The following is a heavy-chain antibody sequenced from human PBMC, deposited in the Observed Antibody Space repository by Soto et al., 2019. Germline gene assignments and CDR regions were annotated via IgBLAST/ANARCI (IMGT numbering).Heavy chain of an antibody. V-gene: IGHV3-74*01. CDR2: INSDGSST. CDR3: ARDADSYGSGSYTNYYYSYYYMDV. Sequence: EVQLVESGGGLVQPGGSLRLSCAASGFTFSSYWMHWVRQAPGKGLVWVSRINSDGSSTSYADSVKGRFTISRDNAKNTLYLQMNSLSAEDTAVYYCARDADSYGSGSYTNYYYSYYYMDVWGKGTTVAVSS. D-gene: IGHD3-10*01. CDR1: GFTFSSYW. J-gene: IGHJ6*03.